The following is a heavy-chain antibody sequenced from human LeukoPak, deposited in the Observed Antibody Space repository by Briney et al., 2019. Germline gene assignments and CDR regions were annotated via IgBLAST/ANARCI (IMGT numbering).Heavy chain of an antibody. Sequence: SVKVSCKASGVTFSSYAISWVRQAPGQGLERMGRIIPILGIANYAQKFQGRVTITADKSTSTAYMELSSLRSEDTAVYYCARDSAVYGSGSYCNDWGQGTLVTVSS. J-gene: IGHJ4*02. V-gene: IGHV1-69*04. CDR3: ARDSAVYGSGSYCND. CDR2: IIPILGIA. CDR1: GVTFSSYA. D-gene: IGHD3-10*01.